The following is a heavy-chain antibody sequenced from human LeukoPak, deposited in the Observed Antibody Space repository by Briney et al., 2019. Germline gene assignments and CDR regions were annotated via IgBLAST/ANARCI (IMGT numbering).Heavy chain of an antibody. D-gene: IGHD6-19*01. CDR3: ARESIAVAGAPFDY. V-gene: IGHV3-48*03. J-gene: IGHJ4*02. CDR2: ISSGSNI. Sequence: PGGSLRLPRAPSGFTFSRYEINWVPQAPGKGLEGVSYISSGSNINEADPVKGRFTISRDNAKNTLYLQMNSLRAEDTAVYYCARESIAVAGAPFDYWGQGTLVTVSS. CDR1: GFTFSRYE.